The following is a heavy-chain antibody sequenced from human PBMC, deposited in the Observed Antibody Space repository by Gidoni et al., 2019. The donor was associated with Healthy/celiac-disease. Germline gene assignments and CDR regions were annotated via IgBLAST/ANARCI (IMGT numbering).Heavy chain of an antibody. CDR1: GGSFSSYY. J-gene: IGHJ3*02. CDR3: ARVPDYGEALGAFDI. D-gene: IGHD4-17*01. V-gene: IGHV4-59*01. CDR2: IYYSGST. Sequence: QVQLQESGPGLVKPSETLSLTCTVSGGSFSSYYWSWIRQPPGKGLEWIGYIYYSGSTNYNPSLKSRVTISVDTSKNQCSLKLSSVTDADTAVYYCARVPDYGEALGAFDIWGQGTMVTVSS.